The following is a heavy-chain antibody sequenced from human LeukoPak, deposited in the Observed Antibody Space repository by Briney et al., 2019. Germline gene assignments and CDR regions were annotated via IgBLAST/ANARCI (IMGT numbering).Heavy chain of an antibody. Sequence: GGSLRLSCAASGFTFSSYTMHWVRQAAGKGLEYVSAISSNGGRTYYANSVKDRFTISRDNSKNTLYLQMGSLRAEDMAVYYCARDEDGDQDFDYWGQGTLVTVSS. V-gene: IGHV3-64*01. CDR2: ISSNGGRT. CDR1: GFTFSSYT. CDR3: ARDEDGDQDFDY. D-gene: IGHD7-27*01. J-gene: IGHJ4*02.